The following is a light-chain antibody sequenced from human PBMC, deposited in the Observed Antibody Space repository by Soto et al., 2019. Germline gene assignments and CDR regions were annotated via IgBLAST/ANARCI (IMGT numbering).Light chain of an antibody. CDR3: QQYDNVFT. CDR1: QGISTY. Sequence: DIQMPQSPSSLSASVGDRVTLPCRASQGISTYLNWYQQKPGKAPKLLIYGASNLETGVPSRFSGSGSGTDFTFTISSLQPEDIATYFCQQYDNVFTFGQGTRLEIK. CDR2: GAS. V-gene: IGKV1-33*01. J-gene: IGKJ5*01.